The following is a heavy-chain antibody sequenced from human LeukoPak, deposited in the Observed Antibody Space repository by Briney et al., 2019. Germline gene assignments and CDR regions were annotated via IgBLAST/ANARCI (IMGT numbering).Heavy chain of an antibody. Sequence: GGSLRLSCAASGFTFSSYAMSWVRQAPGKGLEWVSAISGSGGSTYYADSVKGRFTISRDNSKNTLYLQMSSLRAEDTAVYYCAKDQSGWYQSSHYFDYWGQGTLVTVSS. CDR2: ISGSGGST. CDR1: GFTFSSYA. V-gene: IGHV3-23*01. CDR3: AKDQSGWYQSSHYFDY. J-gene: IGHJ4*02. D-gene: IGHD6-19*01.